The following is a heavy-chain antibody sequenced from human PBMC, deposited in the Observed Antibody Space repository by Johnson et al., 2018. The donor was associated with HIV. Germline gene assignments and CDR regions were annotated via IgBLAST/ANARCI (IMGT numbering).Heavy chain of an antibody. V-gene: IGHV3-30*03. Sequence: QVQLVESGGGLVQPGGSLRLSCAASGFTVSSNYMSWVRQAPGKGLEWVAVISYDGSNKYYADSVKGRFTISRDNSKSTLYVHMNSLRADDTAVYYCAIGRGEFPRHAFDIWGQGTMVTVSS. CDR2: ISYDGSNK. J-gene: IGHJ3*02. D-gene: IGHD3-10*01. CDR1: GFTVSSNY. CDR3: AIGRGEFPRHAFDI.